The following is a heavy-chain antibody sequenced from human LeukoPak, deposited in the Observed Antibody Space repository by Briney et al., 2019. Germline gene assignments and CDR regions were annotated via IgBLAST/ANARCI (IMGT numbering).Heavy chain of an antibody. V-gene: IGHV3-23*01. CDR3: AKDASTTLTTAWYFDV. CDR1: GFTFSNYA. D-gene: IGHD4-11*01. CDR2: ISVSGANT. J-gene: IGHJ2*01. Sequence: GGSLRLSCAASGFTFSNYAMIWVRQAPGKGLEWVSGISVSGANTYYADSVKGRFTISRDNSKNTLYLQMSSLRAVDPAVYYCAKDASTTLTTAWYFDVWGRGTLVTVSS.